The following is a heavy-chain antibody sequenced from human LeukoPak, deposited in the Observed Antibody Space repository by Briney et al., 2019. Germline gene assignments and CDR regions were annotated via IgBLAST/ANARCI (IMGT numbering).Heavy chain of an antibody. CDR2: IIPIFGTA. Sequence: GSSVKVSCKASGGSFSNYAISWVRQAPGQGLEWMGGIIPIFGTANYAQKFQGRVTITADKSTSTAYMELSSLRSEDTAVYYCARNGGSNFGAFDIWGQGTMVTVSS. V-gene: IGHV1-69*06. CDR1: GGSFSNYA. J-gene: IGHJ3*02. CDR3: ARNGGSNFGAFDI. D-gene: IGHD1-26*01.